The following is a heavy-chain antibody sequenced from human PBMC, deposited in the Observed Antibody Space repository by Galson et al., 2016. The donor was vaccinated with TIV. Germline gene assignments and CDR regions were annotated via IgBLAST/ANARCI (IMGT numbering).Heavy chain of an antibody. CDR2: VDSSWST. Sequence: LSLTCTVSHGSVTHSRDSWNWIRLPAGRGLEWIGHVDSSWSTKYNPSLKNRVTMSLDTSKNQLSLSLRSVTAADTAVYYCARDAVGATPYNWFDPWGQGTLVTVSS. J-gene: IGHJ5*02. CDR3: ARDAVGATPYNWFDP. V-gene: IGHV4-61*09. D-gene: IGHD1-26*01. CDR1: HGSVTHSRDS.